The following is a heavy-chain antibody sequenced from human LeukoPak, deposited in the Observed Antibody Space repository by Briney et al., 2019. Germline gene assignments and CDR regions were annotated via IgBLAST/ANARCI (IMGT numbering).Heavy chain of an antibody. J-gene: IGHJ5*02. CDR2: ISGSGGST. CDR1: GFTFSSYA. CDR3: AKEARYYYDSSGYLEAWFDP. V-gene: IGHV3-23*01. Sequence: PGGSLRLSCAASGFTFSSYAMSWVRQAPGKGLEWVSAISGSGGSTYYADSVKGRFTISRDNSKNTLYLQMNSLRAEDTAVYYCAKEARYYYDSSGYLEAWFDPWGQGTLVTVSS. D-gene: IGHD3-22*01.